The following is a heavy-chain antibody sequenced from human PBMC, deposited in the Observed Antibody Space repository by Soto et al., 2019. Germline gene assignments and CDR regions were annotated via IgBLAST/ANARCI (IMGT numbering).Heavy chain of an antibody. J-gene: IGHJ3*02. D-gene: IGHD3-10*01. Sequence: PGRPLRLSCAASGFTFSSYWMHWVRQAPGKGLVWVSRINSDGSSTSYADSVKGRFTISRDNAKNTLYLQMNSLRAEDTAVYYCARDSQFGMVRDDAFDIWGQGTMVTVSS. V-gene: IGHV3-74*01. CDR1: GFTFSSYW. CDR3: ARDSQFGMVRDDAFDI. CDR2: INSDGSST.